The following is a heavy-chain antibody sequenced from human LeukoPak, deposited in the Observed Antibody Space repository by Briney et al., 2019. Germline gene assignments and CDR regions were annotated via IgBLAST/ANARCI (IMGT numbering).Heavy chain of an antibody. Sequence: PSETLSLTCSVSGGSISSYYWSWIRQPPWKGLEWIGCIYYSGSTNSNPSLESRVTISVDTSKNQFSLKLSSVTAADTAVYYCARSGWEAYICSFYYYYGIDVWGEGTTVTVSS. J-gene: IGHJ6*04. V-gene: IGHV4-59*01. CDR2: IYYSGST. D-gene: IGHD6-13*01. CDR1: GGSISSYY. CDR3: ARSGWEAYICSFYYYYGIDV.